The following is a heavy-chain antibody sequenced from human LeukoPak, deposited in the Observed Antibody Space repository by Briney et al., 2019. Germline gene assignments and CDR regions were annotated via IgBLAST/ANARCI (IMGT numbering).Heavy chain of an antibody. J-gene: IGHJ3*02. Sequence: PSETLSLTCTVSGGSISSYYWSWIRQPPGKGLEWIGYIYYSGSTSYNPSLKSRVTISVDTSKNQFSLKLSSVTAADTAVYYCARGAGLNAFDIWGQGTMVTVSS. D-gene: IGHD6-19*01. CDR3: ARGAGLNAFDI. CDR1: GGSISSYY. CDR2: IYYSGST. V-gene: IGHV4-59*01.